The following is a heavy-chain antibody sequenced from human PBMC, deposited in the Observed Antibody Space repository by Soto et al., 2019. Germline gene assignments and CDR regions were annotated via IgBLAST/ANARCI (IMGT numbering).Heavy chain of an antibody. Sequence: ASVKVSCKASGYTFTSYYMHWVRQAPGQGLEWMGIINPSGGSTSYAQKFQGRVTMTRDTSTSTVNRERSSLRSEETAVFYCGGAFIAAAGNPATDWFDPWGQGTLVTVSS. D-gene: IGHD6-13*01. V-gene: IGHV1-46*01. CDR1: GYTFTSYY. CDR2: INPSGGST. CDR3: GGAFIAAAGNPATDWFDP. J-gene: IGHJ5*02.